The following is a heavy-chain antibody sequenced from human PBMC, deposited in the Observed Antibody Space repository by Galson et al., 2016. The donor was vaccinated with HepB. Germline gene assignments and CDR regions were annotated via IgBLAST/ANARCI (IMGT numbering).Heavy chain of an antibody. CDR2: VNPNDGDT. J-gene: IGHJ6*02. CDR3: ARSGSYYYAFDA. CDR1: GYTFSAYY. V-gene: IGHV1-46*01. D-gene: IGHD7-27*01. Sequence: SVKVSCKASGYTFSAYYMHWVRQAPGQGLEWMGLVNPNDGDTTFAQKFQGRVTMTRDTSTNTVYMEVTSLRSDDSAVYYCARSGSYYYAFDAWGQGTTVTVSS.